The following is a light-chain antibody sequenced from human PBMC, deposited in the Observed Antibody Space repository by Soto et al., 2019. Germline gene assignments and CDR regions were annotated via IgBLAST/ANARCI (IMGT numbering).Light chain of an antibody. CDR3: SSYTSSGTWV. V-gene: IGLV2-14*01. CDR1: SSDVGYHKY. CDR2: EVS. Sequence: QSALTQPASVSGSPGQSITISCTGGSSDVGYHKYVSWYQQYPGKAPKPMIYEVSNRPSGVSNRFSGSKSGNTASLTISGLQAEDEADYYCSSYTSSGTWVFGGGTKLTVL. J-gene: IGLJ3*02.